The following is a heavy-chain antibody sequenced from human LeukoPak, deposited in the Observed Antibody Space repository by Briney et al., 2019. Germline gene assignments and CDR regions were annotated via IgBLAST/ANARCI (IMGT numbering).Heavy chain of an antibody. CDR3: ASEADTTRLGYYYYGMDV. V-gene: IGHV4-39*07. CDR2: IYYSGST. D-gene: IGHD5-18*01. J-gene: IGHJ6*02. Sequence: SETLSLTCTVSGGSITNYYWGWIRQPPGKGLEWIGSIYYSGSTYYNPSLKSRVTISVDTSKNQFSLKLSSVTAADTAVYYCASEADTTRLGYYYYGMDVWGQGTTVTVSS. CDR1: GGSITNYY.